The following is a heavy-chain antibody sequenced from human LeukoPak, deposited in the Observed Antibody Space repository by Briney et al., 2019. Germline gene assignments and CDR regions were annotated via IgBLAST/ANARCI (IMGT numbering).Heavy chain of an antibody. CDR3: ARDSFYYYDSSGYYPSAY. CDR1: GYTFTGYY. J-gene: IGHJ4*02. V-gene: IGHV1-2*02. D-gene: IGHD3-22*01. Sequence: ASVKVSCKASGYTFTGYYIHWVRQAPGQGPEWMGWINPDSGGTNYAQKFQGRVTMSRDTSTSTVYMELSSLRSEDTAVYYCARDSFYYYDSSGYYPSAYWGQGTLVTVSS. CDR2: INPDSGGT.